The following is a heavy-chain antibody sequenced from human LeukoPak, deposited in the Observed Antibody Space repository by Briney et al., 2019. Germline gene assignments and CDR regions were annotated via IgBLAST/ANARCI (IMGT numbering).Heavy chain of an antibody. D-gene: IGHD3-3*01. CDR3: ARGGYDYDFWSGYYRDYFDY. J-gene: IGHJ4*02. Sequence: ASVKVSCKASGYTFTGYYMHWVRQAPGQGLEWMGWINPNSGGTNYAQKFQGRVTMTRDTSISTAYMELSRLRSDDTAVYYCARGGYDYDFWSGYYRDYFDYWGQGTLVTVSS. CDR2: INPNSGGT. V-gene: IGHV1-2*02. CDR1: GYTFTGYY.